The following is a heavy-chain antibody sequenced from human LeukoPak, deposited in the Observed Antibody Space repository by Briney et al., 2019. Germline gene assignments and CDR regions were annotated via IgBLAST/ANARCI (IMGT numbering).Heavy chain of an antibody. J-gene: IGHJ5*02. CDR2: MNPNSGNT. V-gene: IGHV1-8*01. Sequence: GASVKVSCKASGYTFTSYDINWVRQATGQGLERMGWMNPNSGNTGYAQKFQGRVTMTRNTSISTAYMELSSLRAEDTAVYYCARGDCSSTSCRPFDPWGQGTLVTVSS. CDR3: ARGDCSSTSCRPFDP. CDR1: GYTFTSYD. D-gene: IGHD2-2*01.